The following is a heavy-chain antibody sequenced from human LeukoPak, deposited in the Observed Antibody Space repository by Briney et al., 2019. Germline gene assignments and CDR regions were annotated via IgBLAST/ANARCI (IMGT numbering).Heavy chain of an antibody. J-gene: IGHJ6*03. D-gene: IGHD1-26*01. CDR3: ARILEGFMDV. CDR2: IYYSGST. Sequence: SETLSLTCTVSDGSISSSSYYWVWIRQPPGKGLEWIGSIYYSGSTYYNPSLKSRVIISVDTSKNQFSLKLSSVTAADTAVYYCARILEGFMDVWGKGTTVTVSS. V-gene: IGHV4-39*07. CDR1: DGSISSSSYY.